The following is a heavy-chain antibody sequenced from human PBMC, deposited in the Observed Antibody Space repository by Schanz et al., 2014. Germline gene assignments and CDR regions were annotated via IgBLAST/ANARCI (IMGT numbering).Heavy chain of an antibody. D-gene: IGHD6-13*01. J-gene: IGHJ6*02. V-gene: IGHV3-23*04. CDR3: AKEFSSSWWYGMDV. CDR1: GFTFSNYA. Sequence: DVQLVESGGTLVRPGGSLRLSCAASGFTFSNYAMNWVRQAPGKGLKWVSGIRGSGGSTYYADSVKGRFTISRDNSKNTLYLRMNSLRAEDTAVYYCAKEFSSSWWYGMDVWGQGTTVTVSS. CDR2: IRGSGGST.